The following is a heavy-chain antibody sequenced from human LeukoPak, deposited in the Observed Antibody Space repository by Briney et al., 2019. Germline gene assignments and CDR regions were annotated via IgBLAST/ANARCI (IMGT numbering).Heavy chain of an antibody. Sequence: ASVKVSCKASGYTFTSYDINWVRQATGQGLEWMGWMNPNSGNTGYAQKFQGRVTMTRNTSISTAYMELSSLRSGDTAVYYCARLRDFWSGYRFYYYGMDVWGQGTTVTVSS. CDR3: ARLRDFWSGYRFYYYGMDV. J-gene: IGHJ6*02. V-gene: IGHV1-8*01. CDR1: GYTFTSYD. D-gene: IGHD3-3*01. CDR2: MNPNSGNT.